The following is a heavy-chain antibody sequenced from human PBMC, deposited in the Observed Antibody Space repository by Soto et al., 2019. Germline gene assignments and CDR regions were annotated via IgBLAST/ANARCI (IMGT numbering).Heavy chain of an antibody. D-gene: IGHD1-1*01. J-gene: IGHJ4*02. CDR2: IIPILGTA. CDR3: TKGGQLAPPDFFDY. Sequence: GALVKVSCKVSGGSFSSFSINWVRQAPGQRFEWMGGIIPILGTANFTQKFQDRVTFTADESTATAYMTLSSLTSEDTALYYCTKGGQLAPPDFFDYWGQGTQVTVSS. CDR1: GGSFSSFS. V-gene: IGHV1-69*13.